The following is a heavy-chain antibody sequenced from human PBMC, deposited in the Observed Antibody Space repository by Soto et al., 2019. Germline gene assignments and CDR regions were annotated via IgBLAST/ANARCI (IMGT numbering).Heavy chain of an antibody. V-gene: IGHV5-51*01. CDR3: ARQSAYCGGDCYSYYYSHRMDV. CDR2: IYHGDSDT. Sequence: PGESLKISCKGSGYSFTSYWIAWVRQMPGKGLEWLGLIYHGDSDTRYSPSFQGQVTISADKSISTAYLQWSSLKASDLAMYYFARQSAYCGGDCYSYYYSHRMDVWGQGTTVTVSS. D-gene: IGHD2-21*02. J-gene: IGHJ6*02. CDR1: GYSFTSYW.